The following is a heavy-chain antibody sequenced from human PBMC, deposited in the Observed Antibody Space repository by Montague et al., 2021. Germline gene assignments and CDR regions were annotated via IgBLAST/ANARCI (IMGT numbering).Heavy chain of an antibody. CDR2: LLTSSHRS. V-gene: IGHV3-7*01. CDR1: GFTFTNYF. Sequence: SLRLSCAASGFTFTNYFTASVTLSCSSGADRMSTLLTSSHRSNSMDSVKCRFTISRDNAKNSLYLQINSLRAEDSAVYYCTGGGYNAYWGPGTLLTVSS. CDR3: TGGGYNAY. J-gene: IGHJ4*02. D-gene: IGHD5-24*01.